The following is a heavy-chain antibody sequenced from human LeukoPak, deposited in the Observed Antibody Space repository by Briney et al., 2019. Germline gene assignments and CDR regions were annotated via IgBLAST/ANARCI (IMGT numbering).Heavy chain of an antibody. J-gene: IGHJ4*02. CDR2: IYSGGST. V-gene: IGHV3-53*05. D-gene: IGHD5-12*01. Sequence: PGGSLRLSCAASGFTVSSNYMSWVRQAPGKGLEWVSVIYSGGSTYYADSVKGRFTISRDNSKNTLYLQMGSLRAEDMAVYYCARAGVNGYDFPVDYWGQGTLVTVSS. CDR1: GFTVSSNY. CDR3: ARAGVNGYDFPVDY.